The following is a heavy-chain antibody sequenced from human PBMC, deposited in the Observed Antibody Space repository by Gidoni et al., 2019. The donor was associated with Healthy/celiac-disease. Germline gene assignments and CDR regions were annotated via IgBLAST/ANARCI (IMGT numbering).Heavy chain of an antibody. CDR3: ARDVRDYYGSGSYVY. CDR1: GFTFSLYG. Sequence: QVQLVDSGGGVVQPGRSLRLSCSASGFTFSLYGMHWVRQAPGKGLEWVAVIWDDGSNKYYEESGKGRFTISRENSKNKLYLKMNSLRAEDTAVYYCARDVRDYYGSGSYVYWGQGTLVTVSS. J-gene: IGHJ4*02. D-gene: IGHD3-10*01. V-gene: IGHV3-33*01. CDR2: IWDDGSNK.